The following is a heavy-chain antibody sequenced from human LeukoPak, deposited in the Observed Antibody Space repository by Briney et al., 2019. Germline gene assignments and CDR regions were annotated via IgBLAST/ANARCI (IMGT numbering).Heavy chain of an antibody. CDR3: ARAAVFSQGDAFDI. J-gene: IGHJ3*02. CDR1: GGSISSSFYY. CDR2: IYYSGNT. Sequence: SETLSLTCTVSGGSISSSFYYWGWIRQPPGKGLEWIGSIYYSGNTYYNPSLKSRVTISVDTSKNQFSLKLTSVAAADTAVYYCARAAVFSQGDAFDIWGQGTMVTVSS. V-gene: IGHV4-39*07.